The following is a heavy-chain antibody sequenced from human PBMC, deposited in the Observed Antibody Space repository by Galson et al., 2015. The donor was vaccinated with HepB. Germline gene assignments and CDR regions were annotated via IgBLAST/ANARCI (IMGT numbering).Heavy chain of an antibody. D-gene: IGHD3-10*02. CDR2: IYHSGST. V-gene: IGHV4-4*02. J-gene: IGHJ5*02. CDR3: ARTTVFGEFSYLNWFDP. Sequence: ETLSLTCAVSGGSISSSNWWSWVRQPPGKGLEWIGEIYHSGSTNYNPSLKSRVTISVDKSKNQFSLKLSSVTAADTAVYYCARTTVFGEFSYLNWFDPWGQGTLVTVSS. CDR1: GGSISSSNW.